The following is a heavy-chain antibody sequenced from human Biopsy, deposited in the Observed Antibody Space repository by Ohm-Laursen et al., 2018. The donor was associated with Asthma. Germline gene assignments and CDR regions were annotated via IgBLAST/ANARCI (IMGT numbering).Heavy chain of an antibody. D-gene: IGHD6-19*01. V-gene: IGHV1-69*13. CDR3: ARCQVGYSSGWSLLLKKIYYSGMDV. J-gene: IGHJ6*02. Sequence: SVKVSCKAPGGTFSNFAISWVRQAPGQGLEWLGGIMTVFGTTNYAQKFQGRVTITADESTSTAYMEVTSLRSGDTAIYYCARCQVGYSSGWSLLLKKIYYSGMDVWGQGNAVTVSS. CDR1: GGTFSNFA. CDR2: IMTVFGTT.